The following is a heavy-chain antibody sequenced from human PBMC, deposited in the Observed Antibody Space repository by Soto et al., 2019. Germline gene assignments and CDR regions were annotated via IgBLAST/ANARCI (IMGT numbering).Heavy chain of an antibody. Sequence: GGSLRLSCVGSGFTLNTYSMNWVRQAPGKGLEWVSSISSDSNYKYYSDAVKGRFTISRDNAGNSLYLQMNTLRAEDTAVYYCAKVSSAWYAGFFDLWGQGTLVTVSS. CDR3: AKVSSAWYAGFFDL. V-gene: IGHV3-21*04. J-gene: IGHJ4*02. CDR2: ISSDSNYK. CDR1: GFTLNTYS. D-gene: IGHD2-8*01.